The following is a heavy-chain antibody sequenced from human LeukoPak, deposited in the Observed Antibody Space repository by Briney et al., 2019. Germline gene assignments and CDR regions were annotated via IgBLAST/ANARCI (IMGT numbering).Heavy chain of an antibody. CDR3: ALTTVTTVGFDY. D-gene: IGHD4-17*01. CDR1: GYTFTSYY. J-gene: IGHJ4*02. V-gene: IGHV1-46*01. CDR2: INPSGGST. Sequence: ASVKVSCKASGYTFTSYYMHWVRQAPGQGLEWMGIINPSGGSTSYAQKFQGRVTMTRDKSTSTVYMELSSLRAEDTAVYYCALTTVTTVGFDYWGQGTLVTASS.